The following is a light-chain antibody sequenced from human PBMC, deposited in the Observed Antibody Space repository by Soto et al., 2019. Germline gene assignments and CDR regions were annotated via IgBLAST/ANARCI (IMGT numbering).Light chain of an antibody. Sequence: EIVLTQSPATLSVSPWEIATLSCSASQSVSSNLAWYKQKHGQAPRLLIYGATSRATGIPDSFSGGGSGTDFTITIRRMEPEDFEVYYCKQYGSSPWTFGKGTKVDIK. J-gene: IGKJ1*01. CDR2: GAT. CDR3: KQYGSSPWT. V-gene: IGKV3-20*01. CDR1: QSVSSN.